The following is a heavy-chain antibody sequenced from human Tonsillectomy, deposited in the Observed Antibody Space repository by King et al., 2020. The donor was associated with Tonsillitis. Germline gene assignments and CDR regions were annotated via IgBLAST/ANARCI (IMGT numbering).Heavy chain of an antibody. J-gene: IGHJ4*02. V-gene: IGHV4-38-2*02. D-gene: IGHD3-16*01. CDR3: ARGPNNGAEGGGEGF. Sequence: VQLQESGPGLVKPSETLSLTCTVSGYSISSGYSWGWIRQPPGKGLEWIGSIYHRGSTYYSPSLKSRVTISLHTSKNEFSLNLTSVTAADTAVYYCARGPNNGAEGGGEGFWGQGTLVTVSS. CDR1: GYSISSGYS. CDR2: IYHRGST.